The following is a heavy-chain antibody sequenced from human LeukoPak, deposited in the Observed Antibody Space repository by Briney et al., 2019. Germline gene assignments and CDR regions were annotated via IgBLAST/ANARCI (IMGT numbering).Heavy chain of an antibody. CDR3: MSRGGSTSSGEEDY. CDR2: INPNGDIT. V-gene: IGHV1-46*01. D-gene: IGHD3-10*01. J-gene: IGHJ4*02. CDR1: GFTLTNYY. Sequence: ASVEVSCKAFGFTLTNYYMHWVRQAPGQGLEWMGLINPNGDITTYAQKFQGRVSMTRDMSTSTVYMDLSSLRSEDTAVYYCMSRGGSTSSGEEDYWGQGTLVIVSS.